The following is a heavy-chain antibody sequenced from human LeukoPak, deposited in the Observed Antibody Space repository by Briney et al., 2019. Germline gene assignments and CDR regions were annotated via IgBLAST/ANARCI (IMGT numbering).Heavy chain of an antibody. CDR3: AKALEYGGYFDY. CDR2: ISSSSSYI. J-gene: IGHJ4*02. D-gene: IGHD4/OR15-4a*01. CDR1: GFTFSSYS. V-gene: IGHV3-21*04. Sequence: GGSLRLSCAASGFTFSSYSMNWVRQAPGKGLEWVSSISSSSSYIYYADSVKGRFTISRDNAKNSLYLQMNSLRAEDTALYYCAKALEYGGYFDYWGQGTLVTVSS.